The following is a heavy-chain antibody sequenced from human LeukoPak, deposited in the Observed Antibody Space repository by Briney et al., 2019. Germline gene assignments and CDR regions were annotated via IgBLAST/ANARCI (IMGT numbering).Heavy chain of an antibody. CDR1: GFTVSSNY. V-gene: IGHV3-66*01. CDR3: ARAEN. CDR2: IYSGGST. Sequence: GGSLRLSCAASGFTVSSNYMSWVRQAPGKGLEWVSVIYSGGSTYYADSVKGSCTISRDNSNNTPYLQINSLRGDDTTVYYCARAENCGEGTLLSVSS. J-gene: IGHJ4*02.